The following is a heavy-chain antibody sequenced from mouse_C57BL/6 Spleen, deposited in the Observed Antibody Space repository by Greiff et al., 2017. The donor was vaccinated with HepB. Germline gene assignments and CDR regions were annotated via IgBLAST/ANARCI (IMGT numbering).Heavy chain of an antibody. CDR3: TTYYSTGAY. J-gene: IGHJ3*01. CDR2: IDPENGDT. CDR1: GFNIKDDY. Sequence: EVQLQQSGAELVRPGASVKLSCTASGFNIKDDYMHWVKQRPEQGLEWIGWIDPENGDTEYASKFQGKATITADTSSNTAYLQLSSLTSEDTAVYYCTTYYSTGAYWGQGTLVTVSA. V-gene: IGHV14-4*01. D-gene: IGHD2-5*01.